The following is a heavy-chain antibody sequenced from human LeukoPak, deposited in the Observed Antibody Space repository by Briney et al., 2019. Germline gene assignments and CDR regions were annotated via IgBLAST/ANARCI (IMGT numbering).Heavy chain of an antibody. CDR1: GFTFSGYG. Sequence: GGSLSLSCAASGFTFSGYGVSWVRQAPGKGLEWVSGISGSGHRTYYADSVKGRFTISRDNSKNTLYLQMNSLRAEDTAVYYCAKDRIGTSTIKVLDYWGQGTLVPVSS. CDR3: AKDRIGTSTIKVLDY. J-gene: IGHJ4*02. D-gene: IGHD2-2*01. V-gene: IGHV3-23*01. CDR2: ISGSGHRT.